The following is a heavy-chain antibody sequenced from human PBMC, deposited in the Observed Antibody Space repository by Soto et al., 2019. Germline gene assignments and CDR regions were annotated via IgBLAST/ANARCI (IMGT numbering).Heavy chain of an antibody. D-gene: IGHD3-3*01. CDR3: VRRPENYWSGYPEAFDL. CDR2: ITPSRPYI. CDR1: GFTFNTFG. V-gene: IGHV3-21*01. J-gene: IGHJ4*02. Sequence: EEQVVQSGGGLVKPGGSLRLSCAASGFTFNTFGMNWVRQAPGKGLEWVSSITPSRPYISYADSVKGRFTISGDNAKNSVYLHMNSLRTEDTAVYYCVRRPENYWSGYPEAFDLWGQGTQVTVSS.